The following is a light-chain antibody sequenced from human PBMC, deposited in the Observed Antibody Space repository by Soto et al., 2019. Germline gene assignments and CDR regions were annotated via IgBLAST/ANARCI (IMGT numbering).Light chain of an antibody. J-gene: IGKJ5*01. Sequence: EIVLTQSPGTLSLSRGERATLSCRASQSVSSYLAWYQQKPGQAPRLLIYDASNRATGIPDRFSGSGSGTDCTLTISRLEPEDFAVYYCQLYSRSPRRITFGQGTRLEIK. CDR1: QSVSSY. V-gene: IGKV3-20*01. CDR3: QLYSRSPRRIT. CDR2: DAS.